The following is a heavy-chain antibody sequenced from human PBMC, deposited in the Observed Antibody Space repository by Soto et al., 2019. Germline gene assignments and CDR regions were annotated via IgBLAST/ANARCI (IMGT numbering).Heavy chain of an antibody. D-gene: IGHD2-15*01. J-gene: IGHJ6*02. CDR3: AKGGDCSGGSCYSHHYGMDV. V-gene: IGHV3-30*18. CDR1: GFTFSSYG. CDR2: ISYDGSNK. Sequence: QVQLVESGGGVVQPGRSLRLSYAASGFTFSSYGMHWVRQAPGKGLEWVAVISYDGSNKYYADSVKGRFTISRDNSKNTLYLQMNSLRAEDTAVYYCAKGGDCSGGSCYSHHYGMDVWGQGTTVTVSS.